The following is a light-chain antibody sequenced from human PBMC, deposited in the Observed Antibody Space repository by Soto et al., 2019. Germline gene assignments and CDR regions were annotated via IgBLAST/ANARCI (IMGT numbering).Light chain of an antibody. CDR1: QTISSW. Sequence: ASQTISSWLAWYQQKPGKAPKLLIYKASTLKSXXXXXFSXSGSGTEFTLTISSLQPDDFATYYCQHYXXXXXAFGQGTKVDIK. CDR2: KAS. V-gene: IGKV1-5*03. CDR3: QHYXXXXXA. J-gene: IGKJ1*01.